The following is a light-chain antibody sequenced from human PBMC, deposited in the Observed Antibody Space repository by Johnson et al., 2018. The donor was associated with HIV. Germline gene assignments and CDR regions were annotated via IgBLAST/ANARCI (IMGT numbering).Light chain of an antibody. CDR3: GTWDSSRSPYV. V-gene: IGLV1-51*01. CDR2: DNN. CDR1: SSNIGNNY. J-gene: IGLJ1*01. Sequence: QSVLTQPPSVSAAPGQKVTISCSGSSSNIGNNYVSWYQQFPGTAPKLLIYDNNKRPSGIPDRFSGSKSGTSATLGITGLQTGDEADYYCGTWDSSRSPYVFASVTKATVL.